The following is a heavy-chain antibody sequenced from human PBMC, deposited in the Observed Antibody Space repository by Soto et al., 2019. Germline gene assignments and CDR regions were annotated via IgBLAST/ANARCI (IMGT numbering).Heavy chain of an antibody. J-gene: IGHJ3*02. V-gene: IGHV1-2*04. CDR1: GYTFTVYY. Sequence: ASVKVSCKDSGYTFTVYYIHWVRQAPGQGLEWMGCINPNSGDTNSAQKFQGWVTMIRDTSISSVYMELSRLRFDDTAVYYCARDVDFGVVTYAFDIWGQGTLVTVSS. CDR3: ARDVDFGVVTYAFDI. D-gene: IGHD3-3*01. CDR2: INPNSGDT.